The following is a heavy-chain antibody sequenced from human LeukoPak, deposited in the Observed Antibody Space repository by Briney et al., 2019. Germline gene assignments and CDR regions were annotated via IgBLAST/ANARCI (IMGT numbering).Heavy chain of an antibody. Sequence: ASVKVSCKASGGTFSSYAIGWVRQAPGQGLEWMGGIIPIFGTANYAQKFQGRVTITADESTSTAYMELSSLRSEDTAVYYCARVQQWPTWFDPWGQGTLVTVSS. V-gene: IGHV1-69*13. CDR1: GGTFSSYA. CDR2: IIPIFGTA. CDR3: ARVQQWPTWFDP. D-gene: IGHD6-19*01. J-gene: IGHJ5*02.